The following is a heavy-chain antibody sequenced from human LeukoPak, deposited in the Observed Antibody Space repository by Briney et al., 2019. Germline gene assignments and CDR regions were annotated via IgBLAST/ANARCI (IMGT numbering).Heavy chain of an antibody. J-gene: IGHJ5*02. Sequence: SVKVSCKASGGTFTSYAISWVRQAPGQGLEWMGGIIPIFGTANYAQKFQGRVTITTDESTSTAYMELSSLRSEDTAVYYCATLSRITIFGVVIRRNWFDPWGQGTLVTVSS. CDR3: ATLSRITIFGVVIRRNWFDP. V-gene: IGHV1-69*05. CDR2: IIPIFGTA. CDR1: GGTFTSYA. D-gene: IGHD3-3*01.